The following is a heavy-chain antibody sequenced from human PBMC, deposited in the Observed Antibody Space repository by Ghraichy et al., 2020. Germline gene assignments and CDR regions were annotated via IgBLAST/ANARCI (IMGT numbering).Heavy chain of an antibody. CDR1: GFTFSSYS. J-gene: IGHJ4*02. Sequence: GGSLRLSCAASGFTFSSYSMNWVRQAPGKGLEWVSSISSSSSYIYYADSVKGRFTISRDNAKNSLYLQMDSLRAEDTAVYYCATVRNDDFWSGLDYWGQGTLVTVSS. CDR2: ISSSSSYI. V-gene: IGHV3-21*01. D-gene: IGHD3-3*01. CDR3: ATVRNDDFWSGLDY.